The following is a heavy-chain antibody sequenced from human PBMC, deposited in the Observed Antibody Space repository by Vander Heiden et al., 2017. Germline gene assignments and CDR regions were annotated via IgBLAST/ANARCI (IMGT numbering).Heavy chain of an antibody. V-gene: IGHV3-30*18. D-gene: IGHD5-12*01. CDR1: GLTFRSYG. CDR2: ISHDGSKT. CDR3: AKDRADGYNIMAAFDI. Sequence: QVQLVESGGGVVQTGRSLRLSCAASGLTFRSYGMNWVRQAPGKGLGWVAVISHDGSKTYFADSVKGRFTISRDNSKNTLYLQMTSLRVEDTAMYYCAKDRADGYNIMAAFDIWGQGTMVTVSS. J-gene: IGHJ3*02.